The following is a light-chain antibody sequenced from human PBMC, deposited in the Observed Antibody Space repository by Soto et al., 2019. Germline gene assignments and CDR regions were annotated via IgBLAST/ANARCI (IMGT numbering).Light chain of an antibody. J-gene: IGLJ3*02. CDR1: SSDVGGYNY. Sequence: QSALTQPRSVSGSPGQSVTISCTGTSSDVGGYNYISWYQQYPGKAPKLMTYDVSKRPSGIPDRFSGSKSGNTASVTISGLQAEDEADYYCCSYAGSYIWVFGGGTKLTVL. V-gene: IGLV2-11*01. CDR3: CSYAGSYIWV. CDR2: DVS.